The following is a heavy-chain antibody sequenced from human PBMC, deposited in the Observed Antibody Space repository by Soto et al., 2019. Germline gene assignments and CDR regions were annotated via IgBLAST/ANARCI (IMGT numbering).Heavy chain of an antibody. CDR2: IYYSGST. D-gene: IGHD4-4*01. CDR1: GGSISSSSYY. V-gene: IGHV4-39*01. J-gene: IGHJ5*02. Sequence: QLQLQESGPGLVKPSETLSLTCTVSGGSISSSSYYWGWIRQPPGKGLEWIGSIYYSGSTYYNPSLKSRVTISVDTSKNQFSLKLSSVTAADTAVYYCARHLTTVTISGWFDPWGQGTLVTVSS. CDR3: ARHLTTVTISGWFDP.